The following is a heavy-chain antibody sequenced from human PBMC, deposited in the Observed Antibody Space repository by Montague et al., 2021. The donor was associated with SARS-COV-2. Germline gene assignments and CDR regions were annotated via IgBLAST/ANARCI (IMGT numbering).Heavy chain of an antibody. V-gene: IGHV4-61*01. J-gene: IGHJ4*02. CDR3: ARVGNYLGVY. CDR2: IFYTGSA. Sequence: SETLSLTCTVPSDSVSSGKYFWTWIRQPPGKGLEWIGYIFYTGSANYNPSLKSRVTISVDTSNNQFSLKLKSMSAADTAVYYCARVGNYLGVYWGQGILVTVSS. CDR1: SDSVSSGKYF. D-gene: IGHD3-10*01.